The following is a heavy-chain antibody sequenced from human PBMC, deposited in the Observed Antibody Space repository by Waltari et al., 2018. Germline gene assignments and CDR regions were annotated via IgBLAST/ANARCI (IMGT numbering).Heavy chain of an antibody. J-gene: IGHJ6*02. CDR1: GGSFSGYY. V-gene: IGHV4-34*01. D-gene: IGHD2-2*01. CDR2: INHSGST. CDR3: ARGLGYCSSTSCYAYYYYYGMDV. Sequence: QVQLQQWGAGLLKPSETLSLTCAVYGGSFSGYYWSWIRQPPGKGLEWIGEINHSGSTNDNPSIKSRVTIAVDTSKNQFSLKLSSVTAADTAVYYCARGLGYCSSTSCYAYYYYYGMDVWGQGTTVTVSS.